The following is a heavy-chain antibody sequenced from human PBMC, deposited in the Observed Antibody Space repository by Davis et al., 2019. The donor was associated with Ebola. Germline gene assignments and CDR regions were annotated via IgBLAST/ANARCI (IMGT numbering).Heavy chain of an antibody. D-gene: IGHD6-19*01. J-gene: IGHJ5*02. CDR3: AREAGSGWYSWFDP. CDR2: INPSGGST. CDR1: GYTLVSYY. V-gene: IGHV1-46*01. Sequence: AASVKVSCKASGYTLVSYYAHWVRQAPGQGLEWMGIINPSGGSTSYAQKFQGRVTMTRDTSTSTVYMELSSLRSEDTAVYYCAREAGSGWYSWFDPWGQGTLVTVSS.